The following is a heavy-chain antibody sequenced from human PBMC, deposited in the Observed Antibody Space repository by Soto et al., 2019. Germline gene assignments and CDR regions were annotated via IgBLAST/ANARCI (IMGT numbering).Heavy chain of an antibody. CDR3: ARNSGYPGSYYIDY. Sequence: SETLSLTCTVSGGSISSYYWSWIRQPPGKGLEWIGYIYYSGSTNYNPSLKSRVTISVDTSKNQFSLKLSSVIAADTAVYYCARNSGYPGSYYIDYWGQGTLVTVSS. CDR2: IYYSGST. D-gene: IGHD3-10*01. V-gene: IGHV4-59*01. J-gene: IGHJ4*02. CDR1: GGSISSYY.